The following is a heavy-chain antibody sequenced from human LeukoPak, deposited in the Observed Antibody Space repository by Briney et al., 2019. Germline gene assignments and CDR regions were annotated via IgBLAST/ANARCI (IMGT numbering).Heavy chain of an antibody. D-gene: IGHD3/OR15-3a*01. Sequence: ASVTVSCTASGYTFTSYYMHWVRQAPGQGLEWMGIINPSGGSTSYAQKFQGRVTMTRDTSTSTVYMELSSLRSEDTAVYYCASRDSEDYFDYWGQGTLVTVSS. CDR2: INPSGGST. CDR3: ASRDSEDYFDY. V-gene: IGHV1-46*01. CDR1: GYTFTSYY. J-gene: IGHJ4*02.